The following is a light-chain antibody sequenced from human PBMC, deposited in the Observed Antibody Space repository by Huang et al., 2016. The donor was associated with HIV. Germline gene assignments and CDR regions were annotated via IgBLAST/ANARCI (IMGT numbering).Light chain of an antibody. Sequence: IQMTQSPPPLSASVGDRVSITCRASQSISTYLNWYQQKPGKAPKLLISSASSLHSGVPSRFSGSGSGTDFTLTIKGLQLDDFATYYCQQSYSALSSFGPGTRL. CDR2: SAS. CDR1: QSISTY. V-gene: IGKV1-39*01. CDR3: QQSYSALSS. J-gene: IGKJ5*01.